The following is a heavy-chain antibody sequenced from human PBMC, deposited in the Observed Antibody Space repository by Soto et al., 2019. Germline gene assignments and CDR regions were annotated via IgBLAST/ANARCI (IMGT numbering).Heavy chain of an antibody. CDR3: ARGPHHYYGMDV. CDR1: GYTFTTYG. Sequence: ASVKVSCKASGYTFTTYGISWVRQAPGQGLEWMGWISVYNGNTYYAQKLQGRVTLTTDTSTSTVHMELRSLRSDDTAVYYCARGPHHYYGMDVWGQGTAVTVSS. V-gene: IGHV1-18*01. J-gene: IGHJ6*01. CDR2: ISVYNGNT.